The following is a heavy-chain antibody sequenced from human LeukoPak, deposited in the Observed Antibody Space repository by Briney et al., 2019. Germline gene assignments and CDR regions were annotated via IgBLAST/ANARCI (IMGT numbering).Heavy chain of an antibody. J-gene: IGHJ4*02. CDR1: GFTFSSYS. Sequence: GGSLTLSCAASGFTFSSYSMNSVRQAPGKGLEWVSSISSSSSYIYYADSVKGRFTISRDNAKNSLYLQMNSLRAEDTAVYYCARAPYYYDSSGSYFDYWGQGTLVTVSS. CDR2: ISSSSSYI. D-gene: IGHD3-22*01. CDR3: ARAPYYYDSSGSYFDY. V-gene: IGHV3-21*01.